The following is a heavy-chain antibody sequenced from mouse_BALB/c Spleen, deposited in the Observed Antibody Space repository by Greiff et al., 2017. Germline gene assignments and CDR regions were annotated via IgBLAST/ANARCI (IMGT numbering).Heavy chain of an antibody. Sequence: EESGPGLVKPSQSLSLTCSVTGYSITSGYYWNWIRQFPGNKLEWMGYISYDGSNNYNPSLKNRISITRDTSKNQFFLKLNSVTTEDTATYYCARAREYGNFWFAYWGQGTLVTVSA. CDR2: ISYDGSN. CDR1: GYSITSGYY. V-gene: IGHV3-6*02. J-gene: IGHJ3*01. CDR3: ARAREYGNFWFAY. D-gene: IGHD2-10*02.